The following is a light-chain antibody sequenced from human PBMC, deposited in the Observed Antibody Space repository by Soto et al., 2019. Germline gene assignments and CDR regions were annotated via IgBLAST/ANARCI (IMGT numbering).Light chain of an antibody. CDR3: QQYSNSLRT. CDR1: QSVSSTY. CDR2: GAS. V-gene: IGKV3-20*01. J-gene: IGKJ1*01. Sequence: IVLTQSPGTVSLSPGERATLSGRASQSVSSTYLAWYQHRPGQAPRLLIYGASSRATGIPDRFSGSGSGTDFTLTISRLEPEDFAVYYCQQYSNSLRTFGQGTKVDIK.